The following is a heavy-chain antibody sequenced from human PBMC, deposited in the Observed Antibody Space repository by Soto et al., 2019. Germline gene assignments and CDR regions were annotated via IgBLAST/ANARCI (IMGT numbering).Heavy chain of an antibody. CDR3: AKAPASTWYWFDP. CDR1: GFTFSHYA. Sequence: EVQLLESGGDLVQPGGSLRLSCAASGFTFSHYAMSWVRQAPGKGLEWVSSLTDGGGSTFYAHSVKGRFTISRDNSKNRPYLQMSSLRADDTAIYYCAKAPASTWYWFDPWGQGTLVTVSS. CDR2: LTDGGGST. V-gene: IGHV3-23*01. D-gene: IGHD2-2*01. J-gene: IGHJ5*02.